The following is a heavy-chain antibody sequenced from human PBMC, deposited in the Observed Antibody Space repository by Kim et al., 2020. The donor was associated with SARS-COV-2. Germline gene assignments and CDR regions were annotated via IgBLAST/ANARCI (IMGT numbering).Heavy chain of an antibody. CDR2: ISYDGSNK. J-gene: IGHJ5*01. D-gene: IGHD3-3*01. CDR1: GFTFSSYA. Sequence: GGSLRLSCAASGFTFSSYALHWVRQAPGKGLEWVAVISYDGSNKYYADSLKGRFSISRDNSKNTLYMQMHNLRIEDTAVYYCARADTIFGEVITSGWFDYWGQGTLVTVSS. CDR3: ARADTIFGEVITSGWFDY. V-gene: IGHV3-30-3*01.